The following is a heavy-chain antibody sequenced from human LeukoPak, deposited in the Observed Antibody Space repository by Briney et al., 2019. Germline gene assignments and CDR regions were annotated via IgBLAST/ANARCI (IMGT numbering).Heavy chain of an antibody. D-gene: IGHD4-11*01. V-gene: IGHV3-13*01. CDR1: GXAFYNYD. J-gene: IGHJ4*02. CDR2: IAANGDS. Sequence: PGGSLRLSCAASGXAFYNYDMHWVRQTGKDLEWVSVIAANGDSYYAGSVKGRFTISRDNGNNALYLQMNSLRDGDTAVYYCARGYSYRFDYWGQGTLVTVSS. CDR3: ARGYSYRFDY.